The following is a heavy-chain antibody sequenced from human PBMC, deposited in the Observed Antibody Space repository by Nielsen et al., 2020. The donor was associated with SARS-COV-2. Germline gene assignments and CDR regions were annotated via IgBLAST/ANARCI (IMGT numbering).Heavy chain of an antibody. Sequence: QTPSLTRAISGDTVSSNSAAWNWVRQSPSRGLEWLGRTYYRSKWYNDYAVSVKSRITINPDTSKNQFSLQLNSVTPEDTAVYYCARAIGYSSGWYGALSYFDYWGQGTLVTVSS. CDR2: TYYRSKWYN. D-gene: IGHD6-19*01. V-gene: IGHV6-1*01. CDR3: ARAIGYSSGWYGALSYFDY. CDR1: GDTVSSNSAA. J-gene: IGHJ4*02.